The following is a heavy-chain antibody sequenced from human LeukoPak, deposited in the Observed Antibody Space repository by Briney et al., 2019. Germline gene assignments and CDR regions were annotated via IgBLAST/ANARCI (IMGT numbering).Heavy chain of an antibody. Sequence: PGGSLRLSCAASGVTFSSAAMSGGRQAPGKGVEWASAISRRGGSTSYADPVKARFPISRDNPKNTLYLQMNTLRAEDTAVYYCAKNSKIPQQPLDYWGKGTLVTVS. CDR2: ISRRGGST. J-gene: IGHJ4*02. CDR3: AKNSKIPQQPLDY. V-gene: IGHV3-23*01. D-gene: IGHD6-13*01. CDR1: GVTFSSAA.